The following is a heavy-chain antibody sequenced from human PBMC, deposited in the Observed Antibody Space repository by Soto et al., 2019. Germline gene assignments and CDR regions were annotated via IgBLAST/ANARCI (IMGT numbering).Heavy chain of an antibody. CDR2: INHSRST. Sequence: SETLSLTCAVYGGSFSGYYWSWIRQPPGKGLEWIGEINHSRSTNYNPSLKSRVTISVDTSKNQFSLKLSSVTAADTAVYYCARESYYYGMDVWGQGTTVTVSS. CDR1: GGSFSGYY. V-gene: IGHV4-34*01. J-gene: IGHJ6*02. CDR3: ARESYYYGMDV.